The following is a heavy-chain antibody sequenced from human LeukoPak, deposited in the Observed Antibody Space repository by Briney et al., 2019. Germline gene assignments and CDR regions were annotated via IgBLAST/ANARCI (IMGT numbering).Heavy chain of an antibody. CDR1: GGSISSYY. CDR2: THTSGST. J-gene: IGHJ5*02. D-gene: IGHD2-15*01. V-gene: IGHV4-4*07. Sequence: SETLSLTCTVSGGSISSYYWTWIRQPAGKGLEWIGRTHTSGSTNYNPSLKSRVTISVDTSKNQFSLKLSSVTAADTAVYYCARLTHHRRLVVVVAATLRSARWFDPWGQGTLVTVSS. CDR3: ARLTHHRRLVVVVAATLRSARWFDP.